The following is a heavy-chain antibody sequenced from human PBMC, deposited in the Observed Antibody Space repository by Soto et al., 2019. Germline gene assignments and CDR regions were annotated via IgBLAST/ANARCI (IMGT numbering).Heavy chain of an antibody. J-gene: IGHJ6*03. Sequence: SETLSLTCTVSGGSISKYYWSWIRQAPGKGLEWIGYISHTGSPKYNASLESRVTMSFDTSKSQFSLKLSSVTAADTAVYYCARKTARSYYYYYYMDVWGKGTTVTVSS. CDR1: GGSISKYY. V-gene: IGHV4-59*12. CDR2: ISHTGSP. CDR3: ARKTARSYYYYYYMDV. D-gene: IGHD5-18*01.